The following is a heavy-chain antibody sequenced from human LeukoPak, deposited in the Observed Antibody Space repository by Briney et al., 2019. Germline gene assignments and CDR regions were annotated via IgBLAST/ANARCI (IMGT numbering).Heavy chain of an antibody. J-gene: IGHJ4*02. Sequence: GRSLRLSCAASGFTFSSYAMHWVRQAPGKGLEWVAVISYDGSNKYYADSVKGRFTISRDNSKNTLYLQMNSLRAEDTAVYYCARDTGLYGSGTSPDYWGQGTLVTVSS. CDR2: ISYDGSNK. CDR1: GFTFSSYA. D-gene: IGHD3-10*01. V-gene: IGHV3-30*04. CDR3: ARDTGLYGSGTSPDY.